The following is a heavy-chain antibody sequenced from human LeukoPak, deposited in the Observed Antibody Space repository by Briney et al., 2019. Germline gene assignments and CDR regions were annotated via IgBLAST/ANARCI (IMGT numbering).Heavy chain of an antibody. CDR2: VSYSGST. D-gene: IGHD3-9*01. CDR1: GGSISSYY. Sequence: SETLSLTCTVSGGSISSYYWSWIRQPPGKGLEWIGYVSYSGSTNYNSSLKSRVTLSIDTSKNQFSLKLRSVTAADTAIYYCARQGYDILTGYIDAFDIWGQGTMVTVSS. CDR3: ARQGYDILTGYIDAFDI. J-gene: IGHJ3*02. V-gene: IGHV4-59*08.